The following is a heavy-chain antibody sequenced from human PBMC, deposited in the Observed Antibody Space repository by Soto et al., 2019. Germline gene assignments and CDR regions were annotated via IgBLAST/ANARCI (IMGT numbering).Heavy chain of an antibody. D-gene: IGHD6-13*01. J-gene: IGHJ6*02. CDR2: IIPIFGTA. Sequence: ASVKVSCKASGGTFSSYAISWVRQAPGQGLEWKGGIIPIFGTANYAQKFQGRVVITADESTSTAYMELSSLRSEDTAVYYCARDPDRAAAGRTWHYGMDVWGQGTTVTVSS. CDR1: GGTFSSYA. CDR3: ARDPDRAAAGRTWHYGMDV. V-gene: IGHV1-69*13.